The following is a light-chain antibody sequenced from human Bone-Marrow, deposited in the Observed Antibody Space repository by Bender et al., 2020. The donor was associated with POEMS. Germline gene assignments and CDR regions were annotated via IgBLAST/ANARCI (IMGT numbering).Light chain of an antibody. CDR3: CAYGGGITPVI. CDR2: DVS. V-gene: IGLV2-11*01. Sequence: QSALTQPRSVSGSPGQSVTVSCTGTNTDVGHSKYVSWYQHRPGNAPKLMTFDVSERPSGVPDRFSGSKSGNTAYLTISGLRAEDEADYYCCAYGGGITPVIFGGGTKLTVL. J-gene: IGLJ2*01. CDR1: NTDVGHSKY.